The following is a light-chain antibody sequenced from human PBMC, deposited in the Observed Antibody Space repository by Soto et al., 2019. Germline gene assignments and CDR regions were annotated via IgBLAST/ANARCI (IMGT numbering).Light chain of an antibody. CDR1: SSNIGADYD. CDR2: GNT. V-gene: IGLV1-40*01. CDR3: QSHDSSLSAHVV. Sequence: QPVLTQPPSVSGAPGQRVTISCTGSSSNIGADYDVQWYQQVPGTAPKLLIYGNTNRPSGVPDRFSGSISGTSASLAISGLQAEDEADYYCQSHDSSLSAHVVFGGGTKLTVL. J-gene: IGLJ2*01.